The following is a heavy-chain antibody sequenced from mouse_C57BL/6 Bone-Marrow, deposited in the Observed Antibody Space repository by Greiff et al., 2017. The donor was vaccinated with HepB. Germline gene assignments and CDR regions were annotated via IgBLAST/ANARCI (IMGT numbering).Heavy chain of an antibody. CDR2: IYPGDGDT. CDR1: GYAFSSSW. Sequence: QVQLKQSGPELVKPGASVKISCKASGYAFSSSWMNWVKQRPGKGLEWIGRIYPGDGDTNYNGKFKGKATLTADKSSSTAYMQLSSLTSEDSAVYFCARSSGLRRYFDVWGTGTTVTVSS. V-gene: IGHV1-82*01. J-gene: IGHJ1*03. D-gene: IGHD2-4*01. CDR3: ARSSGLRRYFDV.